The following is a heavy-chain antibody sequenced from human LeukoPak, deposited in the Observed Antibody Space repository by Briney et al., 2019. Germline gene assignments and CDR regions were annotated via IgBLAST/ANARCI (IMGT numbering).Heavy chain of an antibody. CDR3: AAHSSSWYEYFQH. V-gene: IGHV3-23*01. J-gene: IGHJ1*01. Sequence: PGGSLRLPCAASGFTFSSYAMSWVRQAPGKGLEWVSAISGSGGSTYYADSVKGRFTISRDNSKNTLYLQMNSLRAEDTAVYYCAAHSSSWYEYFQHWGQGTLVTVSS. CDR2: ISGSGGST. D-gene: IGHD6-13*01. CDR1: GFTFSSYA.